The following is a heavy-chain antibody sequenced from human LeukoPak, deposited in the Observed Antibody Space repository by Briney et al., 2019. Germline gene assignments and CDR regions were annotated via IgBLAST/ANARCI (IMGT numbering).Heavy chain of an antibody. V-gene: IGHV3-11*06. D-gene: IGHD3-22*01. Sequence: GGSLRLSCAASGFTFSDYYMSWIRQAPGKGLEWVSYISSSSSYTNYADSVKGRFTISRDNATNSLYLQMNSLRAEDTAVYYCARSYYYDSSGYQNWGQGTLVTVSS. CDR2: ISSSSSYT. CDR1: GFTFSDYY. CDR3: ARSYYYDSSGYQN. J-gene: IGHJ4*02.